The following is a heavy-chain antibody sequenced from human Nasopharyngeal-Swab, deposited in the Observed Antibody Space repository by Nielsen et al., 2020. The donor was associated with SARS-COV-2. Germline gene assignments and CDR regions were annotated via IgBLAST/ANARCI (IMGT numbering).Heavy chain of an antibody. Sequence: GGSLRLSCKGSGYSFTSYWIAWVRQMPGKGLEWMGIIYPRDSDTRYSPSFQGQVPIPASKSITPASLQCTRLQAPDTATYYYVHTQGVATSFNPSFQGQVTISADKSISTAYLQWSSLKASDTAMYYCVRPEGVATSFKYYFQYGMDVWGQGTMVTVPS. CDR2: IYPRDSDT. J-gene: IGHJ6*02. CDR1: GYSFTSYW. CDR3: VHTQGVATSFNPSFQGQVTISADKSISTAYLQWSSLKASDTAMYYCVRPEGVATSFKYYFQYGMDV. V-gene: IGHV5-51*01. D-gene: IGHD3-3*01.